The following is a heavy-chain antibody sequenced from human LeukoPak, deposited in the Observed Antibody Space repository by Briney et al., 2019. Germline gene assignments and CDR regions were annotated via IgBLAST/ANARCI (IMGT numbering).Heavy chain of an antibody. CDR1: GFTFSSYA. Sequence: VGSLRLSCAASGFTFSSYAMSWFLQAPVKGLEWFSAISGSGGSTYYADSVKGRFTISRDNSKNTLYLQMNSLRAEDTAVYFFFQAEDGIRYFDWLFNYFDYWGQGTLVTVSS. CDR3: FQAEDGIRYFDWLFNYFDY. J-gene: IGHJ4*02. D-gene: IGHD3-9*01. V-gene: IGHV3-23*01. CDR2: ISGSGGST.